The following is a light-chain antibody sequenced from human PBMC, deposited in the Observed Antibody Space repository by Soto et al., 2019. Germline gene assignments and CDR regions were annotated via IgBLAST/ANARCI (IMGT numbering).Light chain of an antibody. V-gene: IGKV1-5*03. CDR3: QQYSSLYT. CDR2: KAS. Sequence: EIQMTQSPSTLSSSVGDRVTITCRASQSISSWLAWYQQKPGKAPKLLIYKASSLESGVPSRFSGSGSGAEFTLTISSLQPDDFAAYYCQQYSSLYTFGQGTKLEIK. J-gene: IGKJ2*01. CDR1: QSISSW.